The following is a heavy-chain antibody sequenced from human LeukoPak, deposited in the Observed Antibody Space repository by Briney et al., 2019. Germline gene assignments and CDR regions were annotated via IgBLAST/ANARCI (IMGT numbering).Heavy chain of an antibody. CDR3: ARHPDTYYDFWSGYFNWFDP. Sequence: PSETLSLTCAVPGYSISSGYYWGWIRQPPGKGLEWIGSIYHSGSTYYNPSLKSRVTISVDTSKNQFSLKLSSVTAADTAVYYCARHPDTYYDFWSGYFNWFDPWGQGTLVTVSS. J-gene: IGHJ5*02. V-gene: IGHV4-38-2*01. D-gene: IGHD3-3*01. CDR2: IYHSGST. CDR1: GYSISSGYY.